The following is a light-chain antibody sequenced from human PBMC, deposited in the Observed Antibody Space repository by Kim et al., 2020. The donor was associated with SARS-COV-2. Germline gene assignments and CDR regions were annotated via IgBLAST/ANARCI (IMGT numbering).Light chain of an antibody. Sequence: QPVLAQPPSVSGTPGQTVTISFSGSSSNIGRNTVNWYQQFPGAAPKLLIYTDDQRPSGVPDRFSGSKSGTSASLTISGLQSEDEADDYCAAWDDSLTARGLFGGGTKLTVL. CDR3: AAWDDSLTARGL. CDR1: SSNIGRNT. CDR2: TDD. J-gene: IGLJ2*01. V-gene: IGLV1-44*01.